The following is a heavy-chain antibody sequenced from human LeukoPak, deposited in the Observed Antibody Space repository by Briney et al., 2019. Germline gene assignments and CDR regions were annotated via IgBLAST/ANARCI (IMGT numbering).Heavy chain of an antibody. D-gene: IGHD2-15*01. V-gene: IGHV3-7*01. CDR2: IKQDGSEK. CDR1: GFTFGSYW. Sequence: PGGSLRLSCAASGFTFGSYWMSWVRQAPGKGLEWVANIKQDGSEKYYVDSVKGRFTISRDNAKNSLYLQMNSLRAEDTAVYYCAREPGYCRTSCFDYWGPGTLVTVSS. J-gene: IGHJ4*02. CDR3: AREPGYCRTSCFDY.